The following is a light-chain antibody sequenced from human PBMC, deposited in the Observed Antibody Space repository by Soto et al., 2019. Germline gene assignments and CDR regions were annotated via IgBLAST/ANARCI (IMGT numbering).Light chain of an antibody. CDR3: GTWDSSLSWGGVV. V-gene: IGLV1-51*01. J-gene: IGLJ2*01. CDR2: DNN. CDR1: SSNIGNNY. Sequence: QSVLTQPPSVSAAPGQKVTISCSGSSSNIGNNYVSWYQQLPGTAPKLLIYDNNQRPSGIPDRFSGSKSGTSATLGITGLQTGDEADYYCGTWDSSLSWGGVVFGGGTKLTVL.